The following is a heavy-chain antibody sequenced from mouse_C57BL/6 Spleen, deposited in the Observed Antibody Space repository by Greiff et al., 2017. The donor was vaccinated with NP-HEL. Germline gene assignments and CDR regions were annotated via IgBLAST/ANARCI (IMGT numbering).Heavy chain of an antibody. Sequence: QVQLQQPGAELVKPGASVKMSCKASGYTFTSYWITWVKQRPGQGLEWIGDIYPGSGSTNYNEKFKSKATLTVDTSSSTAYMQLSSLTSEDSAVYYCARRGSYYDYDVGYWGQGTTLTVSS. CDR1: GYTFTSYW. D-gene: IGHD2-4*01. J-gene: IGHJ2*01. V-gene: IGHV1-55*01. CDR3: ARRGSYYDYDVGY. CDR2: IYPGSGST.